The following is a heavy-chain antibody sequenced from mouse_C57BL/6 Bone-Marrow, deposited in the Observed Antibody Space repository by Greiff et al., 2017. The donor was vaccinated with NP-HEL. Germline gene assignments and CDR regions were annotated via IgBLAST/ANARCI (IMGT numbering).Heavy chain of an antibody. J-gene: IGHJ4*01. CDR2: IRNKANGYTT. CDR1: GFTFTDYY. V-gene: IGHV7-3*01. CDR3: ARRSWYDAMDY. Sequence: EVQVVESGGGLVQPGGSLSLSCAASGFTFTDYYMSWVRQPPGKALEWLGFIRNKANGYTTEYSASVKGRFTISRDNSQSILYLQMNALRAEDSATYYCARRSWYDAMDYWGQGTSVTVSS.